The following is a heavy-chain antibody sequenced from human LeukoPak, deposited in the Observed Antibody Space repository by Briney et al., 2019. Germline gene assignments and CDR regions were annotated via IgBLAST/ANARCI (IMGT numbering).Heavy chain of an antibody. Sequence: PSETLSLTCTVSGGSISSHYWSWIRQPPGKGLEWIGYIYYSGSTNYNPSLKSRVTISVDTSKNQFSLKLSSVTAADTAVYYWARVFRGELSYYFDYWGQGTLVTVSS. D-gene: IGHD3-16*02. V-gene: IGHV4-59*11. CDR3: ARVFRGELSYYFDY. J-gene: IGHJ4*02. CDR1: GGSISSHY. CDR2: IYYSGST.